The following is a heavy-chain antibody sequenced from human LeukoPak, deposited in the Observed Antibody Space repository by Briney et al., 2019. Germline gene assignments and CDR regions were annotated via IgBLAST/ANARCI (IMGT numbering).Heavy chain of an antibody. V-gene: IGHV1-46*01. CDR2: INPTGGST. J-gene: IGHJ4*02. CDR3: ARAAEWFGELSTKPFDY. CDR1: GYTFTSYY. D-gene: IGHD3-10*01. Sequence: GASVKVSCKASGYTFTSYYMHWVRQAPGQGLEWMGLINPTGGSTGYAQKFQGRVTVTRDMSTSTAYMDLRSLRSDDTAVYYCARAAEWFGELSTKPFDYWGQGTLVTVSS.